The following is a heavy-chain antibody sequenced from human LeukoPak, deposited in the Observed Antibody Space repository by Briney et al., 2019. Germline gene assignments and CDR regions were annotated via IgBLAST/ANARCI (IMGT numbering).Heavy chain of an antibody. CDR1: GYTFTIYG. J-gene: IGHJ6*03. Sequence: ASVTVSCTASGYTFTIYGISWVRQAPGQGLEWMGWISAYNGNTNYAQKLQGRVTMTTDTSTSTAYMELRSLRSDDTAVYYCARVETFGGVVIAHYYYYYMDVWGKGTTVTVSS. CDR3: ARVETFGGVVIAHYYYYYMDV. CDR2: ISAYNGNT. D-gene: IGHD3-3*01. V-gene: IGHV1-18*01.